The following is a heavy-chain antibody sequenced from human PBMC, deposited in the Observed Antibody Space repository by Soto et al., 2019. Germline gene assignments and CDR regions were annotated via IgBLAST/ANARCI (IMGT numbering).Heavy chain of an antibody. CDR2: ISGSGGST. J-gene: IGHJ2*01. Sequence: EVQLLESGGGSVQPGGSLRLSCAASGFTFSSYAMSWVRQAPGKGLEWVSAISGSGGSTYYADSVKGRFTISRDNSKNTLYLQMNSLRAEDTAVYYCAKDSAIVTWYFDLWGRGTLVTVSS. V-gene: IGHV3-23*01. CDR1: GFTFSSYA. D-gene: IGHD2-15*01. CDR3: AKDSAIVTWYFDL.